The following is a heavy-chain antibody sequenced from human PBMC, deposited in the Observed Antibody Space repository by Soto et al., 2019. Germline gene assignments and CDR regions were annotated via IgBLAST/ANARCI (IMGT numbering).Heavy chain of an antibody. CDR1: GFTFSSNW. CDR3: AKTTDGWFSAFEI. J-gene: IGHJ3*02. CDR2: ISGSGTTA. Sequence: GGSLRLSCAASGFTFSSNWMSWVRQAPGKGLEWVSAISGSGTTAYYADSVKGRFIFSRDNPKNTMYLQMNSLRAEDTAVYFCAKTTDGWFSAFEIWGQGTVVTVSS. D-gene: IGHD6-19*01. V-gene: IGHV3-23*01.